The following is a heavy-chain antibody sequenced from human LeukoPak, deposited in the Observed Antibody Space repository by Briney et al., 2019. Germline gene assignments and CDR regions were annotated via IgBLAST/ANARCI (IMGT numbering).Heavy chain of an antibody. CDR2: IYTSGST. CDR3: ASLSGGTYYYDSSGYFVDY. J-gene: IGHJ4*02. Sequence: SETLSLTCTVSGGSISSYYWSWIRQPAGKGLEWIGRIYTSGSTNYNPSLKSRVTMSVDTSKNQFSLKLSSVTAADTAVYYCASLSGGTYYYDSSGYFVDYWGQGTLVTVSS. CDR1: GGSISSYY. V-gene: IGHV4-4*07. D-gene: IGHD3-22*01.